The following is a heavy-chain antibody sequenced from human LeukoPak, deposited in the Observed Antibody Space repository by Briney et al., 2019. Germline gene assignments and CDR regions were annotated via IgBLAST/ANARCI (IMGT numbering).Heavy chain of an antibody. V-gene: IGHV4-34*01. CDR3: ARGRGSGRQLGWYFDL. J-gene: IGHJ2*01. CDR1: GGSFSDYY. Sequence: SETLSLTCAVYGGSFSDYYWSWIRQPPGKGLEWIGEINHSGSTNYNPSLKSRVTISVDTSKNQFSLKLSSVTAADTAVYYCARGRGSGRQLGWYFDLWGRGTLVTVSS. D-gene: IGHD6-6*01. CDR2: INHSGST.